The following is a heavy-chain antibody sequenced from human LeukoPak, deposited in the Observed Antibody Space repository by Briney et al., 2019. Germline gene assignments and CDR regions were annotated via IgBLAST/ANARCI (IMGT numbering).Heavy chain of an antibody. CDR1: GFTFSSYW. Sequence: GVALRLSCTASGFTFSSYWMSWVRQAPGKGLEWVANIKQDGSEKDYVDSVKGRFTISRDNAKNSLYLQINSLRAEDTAVYYCAKYCGGDCYGMDVWGQGTTVTVSS. V-gene: IGHV3-7*01. CDR2: IKQDGSEK. D-gene: IGHD2-21*01. J-gene: IGHJ6*02. CDR3: AKYCGGDCYGMDV.